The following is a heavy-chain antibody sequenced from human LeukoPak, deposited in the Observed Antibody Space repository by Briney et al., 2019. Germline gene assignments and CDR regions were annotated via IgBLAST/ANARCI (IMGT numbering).Heavy chain of an antibody. V-gene: IGHV4-39*01. J-gene: IGHJ4*02. D-gene: IGHD6-19*01. CDR3: TRQQWLVPRFDY. CDR2: IYYSGST. CDR1: GGSISSSSYY. Sequence: SETLSLTCTVSGGSISSSSYYWGWIRQPPGKGLEWIGSIYYSGSTYYNPSLKSRVTISVDTSKNQFSLKLSSVTAADTAVYYRTRQQWLVPRFDYWGQGTLVTVSS.